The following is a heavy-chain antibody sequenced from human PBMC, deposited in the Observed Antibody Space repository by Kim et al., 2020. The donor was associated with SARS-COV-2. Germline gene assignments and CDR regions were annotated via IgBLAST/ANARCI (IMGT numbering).Heavy chain of an antibody. CDR1: GGSFSGYY. V-gene: IGHV4-34*01. CDR2: INHSGST. CDR3: ATRRVLRYFDWFGDAFDI. J-gene: IGHJ3*02. D-gene: IGHD3-9*01. Sequence: SETLSLTCAVYGGSFSGYYWSWIRQPPGKGLEWIGEINHSGSTNYNPSLKSRVTISVDTSKNQFSLKLSSVTAADTAVYYCATRRVLRYFDWFGDAFDI.